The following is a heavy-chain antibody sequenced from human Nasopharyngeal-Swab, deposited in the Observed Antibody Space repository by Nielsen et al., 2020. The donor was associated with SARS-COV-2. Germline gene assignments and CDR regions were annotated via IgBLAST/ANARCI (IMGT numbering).Heavy chain of an antibody. J-gene: IGHJ6*02. D-gene: IGHD2-15*01. CDR2: IIPIFGTA. CDR3: AREGVVAVAGSEYYGMDV. Sequence: WVRQPPGKGFEWLGGIIPIFGTANYAQKFQGRVTTTADESTSTAYMELSSLRSEDTAVYYCAREGVVAVAGSEYYGMDVWGQGTTVTVSS. V-gene: IGHV1-69*01.